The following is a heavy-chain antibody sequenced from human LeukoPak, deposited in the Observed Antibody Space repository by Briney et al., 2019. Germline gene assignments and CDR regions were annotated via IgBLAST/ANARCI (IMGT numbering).Heavy chain of an antibody. CDR1: GGTFSSYA. D-gene: IGHD4-11*01. V-gene: IGHV1-2*02. CDR3: ARSKISYYYYGMDV. J-gene: IGHJ6*02. Sequence: ASVKVSCKASGGTFSSYAISWVRQAPGQGLEWMGWINPNSGGTNYAQKFQGRVTMTRDTSISTAYMELSRLRSDDTAVYYCARSKISYYYYGMDVWGQGTTVTVSS. CDR2: INPNSGGT.